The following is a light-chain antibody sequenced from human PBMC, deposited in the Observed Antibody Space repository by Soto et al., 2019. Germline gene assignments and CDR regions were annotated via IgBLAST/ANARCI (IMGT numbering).Light chain of an antibody. CDR1: SSSIGSNT. CDR2: SNN. CDR3: AAWDDSLNGYA. V-gene: IGLV1-44*01. J-gene: IGLJ1*01. Sequence: QAVVTQPPSASRTPGQRVTISCSGSSSSIGSNTVNWYQQLPGTAPKLLIYSNNQRPSGVPDRFSGSKSGTSASLAISGLHSEDEAYYYCAAWDDSLNGYAFGTGTKVTVL.